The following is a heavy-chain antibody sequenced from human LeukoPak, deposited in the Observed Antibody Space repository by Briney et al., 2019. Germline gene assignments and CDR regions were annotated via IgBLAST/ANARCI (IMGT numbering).Heavy chain of an antibody. J-gene: IGHJ4*02. CDR2: TNHSGST. CDR1: GGSFSGYY. D-gene: IGHD2-2*01. V-gene: IGHV4-34*01. CDR3: ARGVGVVPAASLFDY. Sequence: SETLSLTCAVYGGSFSGYYWSWIRQPPGKGLEWIGETNHSGSTNYNPSLKSRVTISVDTSKNQFSLKLSSVTAADTAVYYCARGVGVVPAASLFDYWGQGTLVTVSS.